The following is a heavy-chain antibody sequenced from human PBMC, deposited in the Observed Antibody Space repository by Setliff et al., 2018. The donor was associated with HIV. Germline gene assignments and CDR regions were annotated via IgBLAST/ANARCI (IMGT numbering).Heavy chain of an antibody. J-gene: IGHJ5*01. Sequence: ASVKVSCKASGYSFASHSLHWVRQAPGQGLEWMGWINTGNGNTKYSQKFQDRVTITRDTSANTGYMELGGLRSEDTAVYYCARDRVPKRGYTYREPDFDSWGQGTLVTVSS. CDR2: INTGNGNT. CDR3: ARDRVPKRGYTYREPDFDS. CDR1: GYSFASHS. D-gene: IGHD5-12*01. V-gene: IGHV1-3*04.